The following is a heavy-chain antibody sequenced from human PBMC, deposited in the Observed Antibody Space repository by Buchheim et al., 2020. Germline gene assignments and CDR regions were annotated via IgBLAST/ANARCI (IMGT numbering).Heavy chain of an antibody. J-gene: IGHJ4*02. CDR1: GFTFRNYN. CDR3: ARESISSSSGWYVFDY. Sequence: EVQLVESGGGLVKPGGSLRLSCAASGFTFRNYNINWVRQAPGKGLEWVSSISSSGSFIYYADSVKGRFTISRDNAKNSLYLQMNSLRAEDTAVYYCARESISSSSGWYVFDYWGQGTL. CDR2: ISSSGSFI. V-gene: IGHV3-21*01. D-gene: IGHD6-19*01.